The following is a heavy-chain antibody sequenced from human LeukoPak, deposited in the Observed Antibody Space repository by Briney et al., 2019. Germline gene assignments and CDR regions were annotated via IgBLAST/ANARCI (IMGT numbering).Heavy chain of an antibody. Sequence: ASVKVSCKASGYTFTSYGISWVRQAPGQGLEWMGWISAYNGDTNYAQKLQGRVTMTTDTSTSTAYMELSSLRSEDTAVYYCARAPHYYDSSGYYGEYWGQGTLVTVSS. D-gene: IGHD3-22*01. V-gene: IGHV1-18*01. J-gene: IGHJ4*02. CDR3: ARAPHYYDSSGYYGEY. CDR2: ISAYNGDT. CDR1: GYTFTSYG.